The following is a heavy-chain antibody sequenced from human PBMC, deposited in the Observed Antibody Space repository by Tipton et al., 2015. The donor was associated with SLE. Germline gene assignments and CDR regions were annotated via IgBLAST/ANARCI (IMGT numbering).Heavy chain of an antibody. D-gene: IGHD6-19*01. CDR3: ARDSSGWYKYFDY. Sequence: GLVKPSETLSLTCAVYGGSFSGYYWSWIRQPAGKGLEWIGYIYTSGSTNYNPSLKSRVTISVDTSKNQFSLKLSSVTPEDTAVYYCARDSSGWYKYFDYWGQGTLVTVSS. V-gene: IGHV4-4*07. CDR1: GGSFSGYY. CDR2: IYTSGST. J-gene: IGHJ4*02.